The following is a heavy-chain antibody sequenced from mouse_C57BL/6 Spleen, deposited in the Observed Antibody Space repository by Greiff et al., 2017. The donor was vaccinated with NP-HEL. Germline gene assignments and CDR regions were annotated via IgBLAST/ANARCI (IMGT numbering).Heavy chain of an antibody. J-gene: IGHJ4*01. CDR3: AISLYYGNLYAMDY. V-gene: IGHV14-2*01. CDR1: GVNIKDDY. D-gene: IGHD2-1*01. Sequence: XVQLQQAGAELVKPGASVKLSCTASGVNIKDDYMHWVKQRTEQGLEGIGRIDPEDGETKYAPKFQGKATITADTSSNTAYLQLSSLTSEDTAVYYCAISLYYGNLYAMDYWGQGTSVTVSS. CDR2: IDPEDGET.